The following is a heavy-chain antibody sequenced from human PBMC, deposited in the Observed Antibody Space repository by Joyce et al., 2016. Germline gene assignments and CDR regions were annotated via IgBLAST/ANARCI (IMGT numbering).Heavy chain of an antibody. CDR2: ISHTGST. CDR3: AGGLGRRSRFHDS. D-gene: IGHD1-14*01. J-gene: IGHJ4*02. CDR1: GGPFNDFY. V-gene: IGHV4-34*01. Sequence: QVRLHQWGAGLLKPSETLSLTCAVSGGPFNDFYWSWTRQPPGKGLEWIGDISHTGSTNYNPSLKSRLIMSVDPSKNQFSLRLTSVTAADTAVYYCAGGLGRRSRFHDSWGQGTLVTVSS.